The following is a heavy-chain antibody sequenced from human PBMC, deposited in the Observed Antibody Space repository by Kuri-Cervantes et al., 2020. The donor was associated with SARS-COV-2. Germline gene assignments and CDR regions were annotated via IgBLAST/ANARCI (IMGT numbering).Heavy chain of an antibody. J-gene: IGHJ4*02. CDR3: ARTGGRSYSTDY. CDR1: GYSFTSYW. Sequence: GGSLRLSSKGSGYSFTSYWIGWVRQMHGKGLEWMGIIYPGDSDTRYSPSFQGQVTIPADKPISTAYLQWSSLKASDTAMYYCARTGGRSYSTDYWGQGTLVTVSS. D-gene: IGHD2-15*01. CDR2: IYPGDSDT. V-gene: IGHV5-51*04.